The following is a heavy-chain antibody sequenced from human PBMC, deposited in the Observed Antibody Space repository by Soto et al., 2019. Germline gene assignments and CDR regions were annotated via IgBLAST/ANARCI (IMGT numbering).Heavy chain of an antibody. CDR3: ARHSYYYDSSGYPNY. V-gene: IGHV5-51*01. CDR1: EYNFSTYW. Sequence: PGESLKISCKGSEYNFSTYWIAWVRQMPGKGLEWMGIIYPGDSDTRYSPSFQGQVTISADKSISTAYLQWSSLKASDTAMYYCARHSYYYDSSGYPNYWGQGTLVTVSS. J-gene: IGHJ4*02. CDR2: IYPGDSDT. D-gene: IGHD3-22*01.